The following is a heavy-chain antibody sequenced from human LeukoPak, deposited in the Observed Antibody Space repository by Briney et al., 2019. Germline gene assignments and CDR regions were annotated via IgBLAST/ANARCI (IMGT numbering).Heavy chain of an antibody. CDR1: GGSISSGNYY. CDR3: AREGRGVGAAAGTDAFDI. V-gene: IGHV4-30-4*01. Sequence: SETLSLTCTVSGGSISSGNYYWSWIRQPPGKGLEWIGYIYYSGSTYYNPSLKSRVTISVDTSKNQFSLKLSSVTAADTAVYYCAREGRGVGAAAGTDAFDIWGQGTMVTVSS. J-gene: IGHJ3*02. CDR2: IYYSGST. D-gene: IGHD6-13*01.